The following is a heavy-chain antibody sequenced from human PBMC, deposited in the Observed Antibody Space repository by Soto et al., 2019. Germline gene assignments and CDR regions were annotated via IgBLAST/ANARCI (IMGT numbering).Heavy chain of an antibody. V-gene: IGHV4-34*01. J-gene: IGHJ5*02. CDR1: GGSFSGYY. CDR3: ARGSGAFDP. D-gene: IGHD2-15*01. CDR2: INHSGST. Sequence: QVQLQQWGAGLLKPSETLSLTCAVYGGSFSGYYWSWIRQPPGKGLEWIGEINHSGSTNYNPSLKSRVTISVDTSMNQFSLKLSSVTAADPAVYYCARGSGAFDPGGQGTLVTVSS.